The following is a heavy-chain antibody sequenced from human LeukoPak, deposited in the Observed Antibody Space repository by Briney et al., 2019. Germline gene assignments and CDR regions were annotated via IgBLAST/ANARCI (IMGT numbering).Heavy chain of an antibody. CDR3: ARHVRGGYDSVDY. D-gene: IGHD5-12*01. J-gene: IGHJ4*02. CDR1: GGSISSSSYY. Sequence: SETLSLTCTVSGGSISSSSYYWSWIRQPPGKGLEWIGYIYYSGSTNYNPSFKSRVTISVDTSKNQFSLKLSSVTAADTAVYYCARHVRGGYDSVDYWGQGTLVTVSS. CDR2: IYYSGST. V-gene: IGHV4-61*05.